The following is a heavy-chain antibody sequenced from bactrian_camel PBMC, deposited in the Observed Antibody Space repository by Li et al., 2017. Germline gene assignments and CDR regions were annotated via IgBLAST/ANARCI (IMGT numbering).Heavy chain of an antibody. CDR1: GFNFRGAH. V-gene: IGHV3S40*01. CDR2: VFNDGVFK. J-gene: IGHJ4*01. D-gene: IGHD5*01. CDR3: ARGWEKNFGI. Sequence: DVQLVESGGGSVQPGGSLRLSCATSGFNFRGAHMSWLRQAPGKELEWISSVFNDGVFKTYADSVKGRFAISRDNANNTLYLQLNDLKSDDTAMYFCARGWEKNFGIRGQGTQVTVS.